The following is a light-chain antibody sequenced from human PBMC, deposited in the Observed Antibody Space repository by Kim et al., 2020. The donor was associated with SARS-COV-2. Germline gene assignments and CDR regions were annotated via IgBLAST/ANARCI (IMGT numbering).Light chain of an antibody. CDR2: AAV. Sequence: ESVGDRVIITCRASQGVRSDLGWYQQKPGKAPKVLIYAAVGLQTGVPSRFSGSQSGTVFTLTISSLQPEDSATYYCLQDYTYPLTFGGGTKVDIK. J-gene: IGKJ4*01. CDR3: LQDYTYPLT. CDR1: QGVRSD. V-gene: IGKV1-6*01.